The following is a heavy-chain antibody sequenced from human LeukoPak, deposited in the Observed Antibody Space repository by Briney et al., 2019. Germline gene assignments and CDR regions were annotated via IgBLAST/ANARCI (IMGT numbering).Heavy chain of an antibody. D-gene: IGHD3-10*01. J-gene: IGHJ4*02. CDR1: GHTFTGYY. Sequence: ASVKVSCKASGHTFTGYYIHWVRQAPGQGLEWMGWINPNSGGTNYAQKFQGRVTMARDTSISTAYMELSRLTSDDTAVYYCARDLFYSVSGTYYNVGRVFNYWGQGTLVTVSS. CDR2: INPNSGGT. CDR3: ARDLFYSVSGTYYNVGRVFNY. V-gene: IGHV1-2*02.